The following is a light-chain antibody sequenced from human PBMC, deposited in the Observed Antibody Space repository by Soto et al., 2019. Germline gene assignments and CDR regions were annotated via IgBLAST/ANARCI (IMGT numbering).Light chain of an antibody. CDR1: QSVSNN. CDR3: QQYNKFPSLT. Sequence: EIVMTQSPATLSLSPGERATLSCRASQSVSNNLAWYQQKPGQAPRLLIYGASTRATGIPARFSGSGSGTEFTLTIGSLQSEDFAVYYCQQYNKFPSLTFGGGTKVEIK. V-gene: IGKV3-15*01. CDR2: GAS. J-gene: IGKJ4*01.